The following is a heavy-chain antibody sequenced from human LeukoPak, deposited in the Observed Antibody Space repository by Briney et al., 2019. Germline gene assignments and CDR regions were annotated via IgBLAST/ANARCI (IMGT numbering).Heavy chain of an antibody. CDR3: ARDYGDGYNRFDN. J-gene: IGHJ4*02. CDR2: INSDGSST. D-gene: IGHD5-24*01. V-gene: IGHV3-74*01. CDR1: GFTFSSYW. Sequence: PGVSLRLSCAASGFTFSSYWMHWVRQPPGKGLVWVSRINSDGSSTSYADSVKGRFTISRDNAKNTLYLQMSSLRAEDTAVYYCARDYGDGYNRFDNWGQGTLVTVSS.